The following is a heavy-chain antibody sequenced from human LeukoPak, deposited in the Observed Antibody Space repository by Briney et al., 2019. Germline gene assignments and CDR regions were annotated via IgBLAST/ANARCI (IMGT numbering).Heavy chain of an antibody. V-gene: IGHV3-23*01. D-gene: IGHD1-26*01. CDR2: IRGSGGST. CDR3: ANHRAWGPSDY. CDR1: GFTFSSYA. Sequence: GGSLRLSCAASGFTFSSYAMSWVRQAPGKGLEWVSAIRGSGGSTYYADSVKGRFTISRDNSKNTLYLQMNSLRAEDTAVYYCANHRAWGPSDYWGQGTLVTVSS. J-gene: IGHJ4*02.